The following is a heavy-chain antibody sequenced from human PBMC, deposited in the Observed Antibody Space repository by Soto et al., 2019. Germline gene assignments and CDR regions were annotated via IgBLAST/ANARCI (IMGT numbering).Heavy chain of an antibody. CDR2: IYYSGST. CDR1: GCSIRSGGYY. D-gene: IGHD3-22*01. J-gene: IGHJ4*02. CDR3: ASTYYNASSGPFDY. Sequence: SETLSLTCTVSGCSIRSGGYYWSWVRQHPGKGLEWIGYIYYSGSTYYNPSLKSRVTISVDTSKNQFSLKLSSVTAADTAFYYCASTYYNASSGPFDYWGQGTLVTVS. V-gene: IGHV4-31*03.